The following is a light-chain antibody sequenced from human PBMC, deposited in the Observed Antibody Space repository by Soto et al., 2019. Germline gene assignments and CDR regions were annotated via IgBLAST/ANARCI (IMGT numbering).Light chain of an antibody. J-gene: IGKJ1*01. CDR2: GAS. CDR1: QSVSRS. CDR3: QQYKNRPPWT. Sequence: VSTQPPGTLSVSTGERATLSCRASQSVSRSLAWYQQKPGQAPRLLIYGASTRATGIPARFSGSESGTEFILTISCMQSQDFSLYHCQQYKNRPPWTFGQGTMVEIK. V-gene: IGKV3-15*01.